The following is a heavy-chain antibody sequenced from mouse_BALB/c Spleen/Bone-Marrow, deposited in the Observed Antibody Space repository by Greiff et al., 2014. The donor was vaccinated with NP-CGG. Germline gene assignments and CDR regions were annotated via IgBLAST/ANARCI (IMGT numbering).Heavy chain of an antibody. CDR2: INPSSGYT. CDR1: GYTFTNYT. D-gene: IGHD4-1*01. V-gene: IGHV1-4*01. Sequence: VKLQESGAELARPGASVKMSCKASGYTFTNYTMHWVKQRPGQGLEWIGYINPSSGYTNYNQKFKGTATLTADKSSSTAYMQLSSLTSADSAVYYCARGKTGFYGMDYWGQGASVTVAS. J-gene: IGHJ4*01. CDR3: ARGKTGFYGMDY.